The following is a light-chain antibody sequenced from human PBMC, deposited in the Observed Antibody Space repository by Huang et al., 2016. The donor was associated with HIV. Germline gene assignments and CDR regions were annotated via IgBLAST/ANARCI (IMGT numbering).Light chain of an antibody. V-gene: IGKV1-NL1*01. Sequence: DIQMTQSPSSLSASVGDRVSITCRASQDISSYLAWYQQKPGKAPKLLLYAASSLESGVPSRFSGSGSGTDYTLTISNLQPEDFATYYCQHYYGTLWTFGQGTKVDIK. CDR2: AAS. J-gene: IGKJ1*01. CDR1: QDISSY. CDR3: QHYYGTLWT.